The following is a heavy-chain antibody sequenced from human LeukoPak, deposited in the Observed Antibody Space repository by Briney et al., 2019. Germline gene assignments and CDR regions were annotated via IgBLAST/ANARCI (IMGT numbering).Heavy chain of an antibody. J-gene: IGHJ4*02. CDR2: IIPIFGTA. Sequence: GASVKVSCKASGGTFSNYAISWVRQAPGQGLEWMGGIIPIFGTANYAQKFQGRVTITADESTSTAYMELSSLRSEDTAVYYCARVEAVAGFQYYFDYWGQGTLVTVSS. CDR3: ARVEAVAGFQYYFDY. V-gene: IGHV1-69*13. CDR1: GGTFSNYA. D-gene: IGHD6-19*01.